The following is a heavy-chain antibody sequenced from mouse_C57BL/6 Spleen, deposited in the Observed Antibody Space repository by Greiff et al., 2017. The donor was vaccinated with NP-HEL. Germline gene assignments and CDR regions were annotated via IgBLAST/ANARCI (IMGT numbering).Heavy chain of an antibody. D-gene: IGHD1-1*01. CDR1: GYTFTSYW. V-gene: IGHV1-52*01. CDR2: IDPSDSDT. J-gene: IGHJ1*03. Sequence: QVQLQQPGAELVRPGSSVKLSCKASGYTFTSYWMHWVKQRPIQGLEWIGNIDPSDSDTLYNQKFKDKATLTVDKSSSTAYMQLRSLTSEDSAVYYCARRGSFVTTVVADWYFDVWGTGTTVTVSS. CDR3: ARRGSFVTTVVADWYFDV.